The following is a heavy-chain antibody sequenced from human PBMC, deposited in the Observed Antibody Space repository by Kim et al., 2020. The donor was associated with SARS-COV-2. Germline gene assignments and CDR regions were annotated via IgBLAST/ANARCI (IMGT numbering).Heavy chain of an antibody. J-gene: IGHJ5*02. CDR2: IYCTGST. Sequence: SETLSLTCTVSGGSISSCSYYWGWIRQPPGKGLEWIGSIYCTGSTYYNPSLKSRVTISVDTSKNQFSLKLSSVTAADTAVYYCARQARDFPVRVNWFDP. D-gene: IGHD3-3*01. CDR1: GGSISSCSYY. V-gene: IGHV4-39*01. CDR3: ARQARDFPVRVNWFDP.